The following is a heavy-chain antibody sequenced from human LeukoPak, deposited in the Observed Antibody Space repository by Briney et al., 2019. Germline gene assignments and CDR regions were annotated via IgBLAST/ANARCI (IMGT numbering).Heavy chain of an antibody. CDR1: GGTFSSYT. CDR3: ARPGSYCSSTSCYNYFDY. V-gene: IGHV1-69*02. CDR2: IIPILGIA. J-gene: IGHJ4*02. D-gene: IGHD2-2*02. Sequence: ASVKVSCKASGGTFSSYTISWVRQAPGQGLEWMGRIIPILGIANYAQKFQGRVTITADKSTSTAYMELSSLRSEDTAVYYCARPGSYCSSTSCYNYFDYRGQGTLVTVSS.